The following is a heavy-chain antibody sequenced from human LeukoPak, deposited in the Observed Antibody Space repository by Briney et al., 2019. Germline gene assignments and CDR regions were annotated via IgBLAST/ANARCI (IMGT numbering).Heavy chain of an antibody. CDR1: EFTFSNYP. V-gene: IGHV3-30-3*01. Sequence: PGGSLRLSYAASEFTFSNYPMHWVRQAPGKGLEWVAVISYDGNSQQYADSVKGRFTISRDNSKNTLYLQMNSLRDEDTAVYYGARESGSSGRAGYFDHWGQGTLVIVSS. CDR3: ARESGSSGRAGYFDH. CDR2: ISYDGNSQ. D-gene: IGHD6-19*01. J-gene: IGHJ4*02.